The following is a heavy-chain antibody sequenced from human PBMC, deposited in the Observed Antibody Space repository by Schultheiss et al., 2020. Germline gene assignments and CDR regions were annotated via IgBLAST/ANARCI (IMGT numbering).Heavy chain of an antibody. CDR1: GYSFTSYW. V-gene: IGHV5-10-1*01. D-gene: IGHD4-17*01. J-gene: IGHJ5*02. CDR3: ARVSDDYGDYNWFDP. Sequence: GESLKIACKGSGYSFTSYWISWVRQMPGKGLEWMGRIDPSDSYTNYSPSFQGHVTISADKSISTAYLQWSSLKASDTAMYYCARVSDDYGDYNWFDPWGQGTLVTVSS. CDR2: IDPSDSYT.